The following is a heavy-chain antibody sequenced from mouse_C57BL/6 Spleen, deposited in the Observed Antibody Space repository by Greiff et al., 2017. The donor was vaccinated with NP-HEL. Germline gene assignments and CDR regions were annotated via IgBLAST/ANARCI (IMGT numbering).Heavy chain of an antibody. CDR1: GYAFSSSW. V-gene: IGHV1-82*01. D-gene: IGHD2-14*01. J-gene: IGHJ1*03. CDR3: ARWGTASRYFDV. Sequence: VQLQQSGPELVKPGASVKLSCKASGYAFSSSWMNWVKQRPGKGLEWIGRIYPGDGDTNYNGKFKGKATLTADKSSSTAYMQLSSLTSEDSAVYFCARWGTASRYFDVWGTGTTVTVSS. CDR2: IYPGDGDT.